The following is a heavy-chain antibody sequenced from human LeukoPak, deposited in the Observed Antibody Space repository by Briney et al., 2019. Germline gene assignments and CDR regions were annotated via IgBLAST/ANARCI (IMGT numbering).Heavy chain of an antibody. V-gene: IGHV4-4*09. CDR1: GGSISSYY. CDR3: ASGIAARPDYYYYYMDV. D-gene: IGHD6-6*01. J-gene: IGHJ6*03. CDR2: IYTSGST. Sequence: SETLSLTCAVSGGSISSYYWSWIRQPPGKGLEWIGYIYTSGSTNYNPSLKSRVTISVDTSKNQFSLKLSSVTAADTAVYYCASGIAARPDYYYYYMDVWGKGTTVTVSS.